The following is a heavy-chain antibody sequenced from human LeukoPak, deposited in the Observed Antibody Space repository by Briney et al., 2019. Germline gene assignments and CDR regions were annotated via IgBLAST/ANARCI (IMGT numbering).Heavy chain of an antibody. J-gene: IGHJ4*02. CDR2: IYNDGRT. V-gene: IGHV3-53*01. CDR3: AKVAVAGRIFDY. D-gene: IGHD6-19*01. CDR1: GFTVSSDY. Sequence: PGGSLRLSCAASGFTVSSDYMTWVRQAPGKGLEWVSVIYNDGRTSYADSVKGRFTISRDNSKNTLYLQMNSLRAEDTAVYYCAKVAVAGRIFDYWGQGTLVTVSS.